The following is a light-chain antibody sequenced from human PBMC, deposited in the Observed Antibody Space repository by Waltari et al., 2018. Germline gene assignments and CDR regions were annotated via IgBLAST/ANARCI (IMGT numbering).Light chain of an antibody. CDR3: QLYCSNPPFFT. Sequence: DIVMTQSPDSLAVSLGERATISCKSSQSVFYNATNKNYLTWYQQKPGPPPKVLIYWASTRDSGVSHRFSGIGSWTDFTLTISVLHAEDVAVYYCQLYCSNPPFFTFVLGPKWISN. CDR2: WAS. CDR1: QSVFYNATNKNY. V-gene: IGKV4-1*01. J-gene: IGKJ3*01.